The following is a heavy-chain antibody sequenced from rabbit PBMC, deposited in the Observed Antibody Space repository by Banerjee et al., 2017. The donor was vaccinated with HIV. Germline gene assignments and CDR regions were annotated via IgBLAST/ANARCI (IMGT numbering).Heavy chain of an antibody. Sequence: QEQLVESGGDLVKPGASLTLTCTASGFSFSYSDYMCWVRQPPGKGPEWIACIGAGVSSTTYYATWAKGRFTISKTSSTTVTLQMTSLTAADTATYFCARDSGTSFSSYGMDLWGPGTLVTVS. J-gene: IGHJ6*01. CDR1: GFSFSYSDY. D-gene: IGHD8-1*01. CDR2: IGAGVSSTT. CDR3: ARDSGTSFSSYGMDL. V-gene: IGHV1S45*01.